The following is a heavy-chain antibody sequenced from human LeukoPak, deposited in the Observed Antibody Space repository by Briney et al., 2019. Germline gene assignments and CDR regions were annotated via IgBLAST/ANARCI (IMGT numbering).Heavy chain of an antibody. CDR1: GGSISSSSYY. J-gene: IGHJ5*02. CDR3: ARQARGSHWFDL. Sequence: SETLSLTCTVSGGSISSSSYYWGWIRQPPGKGLEWIGSIYYSGSTYYNPSLKSRVTISVDTSKNQFSLKLSSVTAADMAVYYCARQARGSHWFDLWGQGTLVTVSS. V-gene: IGHV4-39*01. CDR2: IYYSGST. D-gene: IGHD5-12*01.